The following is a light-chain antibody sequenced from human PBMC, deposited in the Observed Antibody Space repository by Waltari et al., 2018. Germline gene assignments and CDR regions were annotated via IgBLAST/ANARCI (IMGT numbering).Light chain of an antibody. J-gene: IGLJ3*02. CDR3: QTGGHGTWV. CDR1: SGHSTNI. V-gene: IGLV4-69*01. CDR2: VNSDGSH. Sequence: QLVLTQSPSASASLGASVKLTCTLDSGHSTNIIAWHQQQPEKGPRYLMKVNSDGSHGKGEEMPDRFSGTISSSGAERYLTSSSVQSEDEADYYCQTGGHGTWVFGGGTKLTVL.